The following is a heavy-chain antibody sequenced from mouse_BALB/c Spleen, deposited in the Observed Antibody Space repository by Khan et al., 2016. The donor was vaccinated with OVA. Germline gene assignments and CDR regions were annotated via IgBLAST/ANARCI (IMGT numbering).Heavy chain of an antibody. J-gene: IGHJ3*01. CDR3: ARRNYFGYTFAY. V-gene: IGHV1-77*01. CDR1: GYTFTDYY. Sequence: QVQLKESGAELARPGASVKLSCKASGYTFTDYYINWVKQRTGQGLEWIGEISPGSGDTYYNEKFKGKATLTADQSSPTAYMQISSLTAEAPAVYVCARRNYFGYTFAYWGRGALVTVSA. CDR2: ISPGSGDT. D-gene: IGHD1-2*01.